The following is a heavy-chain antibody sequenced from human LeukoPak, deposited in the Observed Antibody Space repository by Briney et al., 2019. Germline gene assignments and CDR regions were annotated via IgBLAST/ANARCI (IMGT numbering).Heavy chain of an antibody. CDR2: TNHSGST. V-gene: IGHV4-34*01. Sequence: SETLSLTCALYGGSFSGYYWSWIRQPPGKGLEWIGETNHSGSTNYNPSLKSRVTISVDTSKNQFSLKLSSVTAADTAVYYCAGIHPLRRRKTNAFDIWGQGTMVTVSS. J-gene: IGHJ3*02. D-gene: IGHD4-17*01. CDR1: GGSFSGYY. CDR3: AGIHPLRRRKTNAFDI.